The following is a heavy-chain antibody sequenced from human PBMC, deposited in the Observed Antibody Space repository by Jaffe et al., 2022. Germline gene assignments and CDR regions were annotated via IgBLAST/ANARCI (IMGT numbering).Heavy chain of an antibody. D-gene: IGHD6-19*01. CDR3: ARSRYSSGWYYFDY. V-gene: IGHV2-70*20. J-gene: IGHJ4*02. CDR2: IDWDDDK. Sequence: QVTLRESGPALVKPTQTLTLTCTFSGFSLSTSGMCVSWVRQPPGKALEWLALIDWDDDKYYSTSLKTRLTISKDTSKNQVVLTMTNMDPVDTATYYCARSRYSSGWYYFDYWGQGTLVTVSS. CDR1: GFSLSTSGMC.